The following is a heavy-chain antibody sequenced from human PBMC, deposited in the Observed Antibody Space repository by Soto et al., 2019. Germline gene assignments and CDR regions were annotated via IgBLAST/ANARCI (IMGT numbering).Heavy chain of an antibody. J-gene: IGHJ4*02. CDR1: GFTFSDHY. Sequence: EVQLVESGGGLVQPGGSLRLSCAASGFTFSDHYMDWVRQAPGKGLEWVGRIRNKANGYTTAYAASVKGRFTISRDDSRNSLYLQMNSLKTEDTAVYYCARYDYGDLDYWGQGTLVTVSS. CDR3: ARYDYGDLDY. CDR2: IRNKANGYTT. V-gene: IGHV3-72*01. D-gene: IGHD4-17*01.